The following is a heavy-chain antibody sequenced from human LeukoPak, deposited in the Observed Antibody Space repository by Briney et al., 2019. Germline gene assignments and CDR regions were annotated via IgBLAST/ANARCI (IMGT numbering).Heavy chain of an antibody. Sequence: PGGSLRLSRAASGFILSSHWMSWVRQAPGKGLEWVANIKHDGTEQYFVDSVKGRFTISRDNAKNSLFLQMNSLRAEDTAVYYCARSYSRVGFDFWGQGTLVTVSS. CDR1: GFILSSHW. V-gene: IGHV3-7*04. CDR2: IKHDGTEQ. CDR3: ARSYSRVGFDF. D-gene: IGHD6-13*01. J-gene: IGHJ4*02.